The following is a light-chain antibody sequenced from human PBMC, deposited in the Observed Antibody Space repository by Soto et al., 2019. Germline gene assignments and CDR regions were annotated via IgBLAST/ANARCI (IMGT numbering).Light chain of an antibody. Sequence: QSVLTQPRSVSGSPGQSVTISCTGTSSDVGDYNYVSWYQQHPGKAPKLMIHDVTKRPSGVPDRFSGFKSANTASLIISGLQAEDEADYYCCSFAGSYTYVFGTGTKGTVL. CDR2: DVT. V-gene: IGLV2-11*01. CDR3: CSFAGSYTYV. CDR1: SSDVGDYNY. J-gene: IGLJ1*01.